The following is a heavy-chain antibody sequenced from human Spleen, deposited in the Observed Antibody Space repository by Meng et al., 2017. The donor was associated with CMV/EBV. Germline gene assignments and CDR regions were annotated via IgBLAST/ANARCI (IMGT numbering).Heavy chain of an antibody. J-gene: IGHJ6*02. CDR1: GFTFSSYW. Sequence: GGSLRLSCAASGFTFSSYWMHWVRQAPGKGLEWVSAISGSGGSTYYADSVKGRFTISRDNSKNTLYLQMNSLRAEDTAVYYCAKGADDYLLYGMDVWGQGTTVTVSS. V-gene: IGHV3-23*01. CDR3: AKGADDYLLYGMDV. CDR2: ISGSGGST. D-gene: IGHD4/OR15-4a*01.